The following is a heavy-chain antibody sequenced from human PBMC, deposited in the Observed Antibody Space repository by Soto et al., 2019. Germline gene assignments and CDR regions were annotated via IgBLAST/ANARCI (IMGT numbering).Heavy chain of an antibody. Sequence: PWGSLRVSCVSSGFNFSHYTMNWVGQAPGKGLEWVSFISGSSSGIYYADSVKGRFTVSRDNAKNSLYLQMNSLRAEDTAVYNCARSGFGETYAMDVWGQGTTVTVSS. J-gene: IGHJ6*01. CDR2: ISGSSSGI. D-gene: IGHD3-10*01. CDR1: GFNFSHYT. V-gene: IGHV3-21*01. CDR3: ARSGFGETYAMDV.